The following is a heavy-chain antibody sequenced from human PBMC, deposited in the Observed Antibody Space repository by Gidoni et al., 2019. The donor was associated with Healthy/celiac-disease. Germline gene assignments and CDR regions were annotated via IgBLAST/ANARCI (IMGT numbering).Heavy chain of an antibody. D-gene: IGHD6-13*01. J-gene: IGHJ3*02. V-gene: IGHV3-23*01. Sequence: EVQLLESGGGLVQPGGSLRLSCAASGFTFSSYAMSWVRQAPGKGLEWVSAISGSGGSTYYTDSVKGRFTISRDNSKNTLYLQMNSLRAEDTAVYYCAKDHSSSFIGGDAFDIWGQGTMVTVSS. CDR1: GFTFSSYA. CDR2: ISGSGGST. CDR3: AKDHSSSFIGGDAFDI.